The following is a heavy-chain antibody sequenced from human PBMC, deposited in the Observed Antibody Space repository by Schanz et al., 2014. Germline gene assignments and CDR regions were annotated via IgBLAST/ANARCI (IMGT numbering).Heavy chain of an antibody. CDR3: ATNMVQGTISDAFDI. CDR1: GGSISSGSYY. V-gene: IGHV4-61*02. D-gene: IGHD3-10*01. CDR2: IYTSGST. Sequence: QVQLQESGPGLVKPSQTLSLTCTVSGGSISSGSYYWSWIRQPAGKGLEWIGRIYTSGSTNYNPSLKSRVTISVDPSKTQFPLKLSSVTAADTAVYYCATNMVQGTISDAFDIWGQGTMVTVSS. J-gene: IGHJ3*02.